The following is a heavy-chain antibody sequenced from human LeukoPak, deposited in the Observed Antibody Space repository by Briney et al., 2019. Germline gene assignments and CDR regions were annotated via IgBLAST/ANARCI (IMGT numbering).Heavy chain of an antibody. Sequence: SVKVSCKASGGTFSSYAISWVRQAPGQGLEWMGRIIPILGIANYAQKFQGRVTITADKSTSTAYMELSSLRSEDTAVYYCANYYYDSSGYLEGWGQGTLVTVSS. CDR2: IIPILGIA. J-gene: IGHJ4*02. V-gene: IGHV1-69*04. D-gene: IGHD3-22*01. CDR3: ANYYYDSSGYLEG. CDR1: GGTFSSYA.